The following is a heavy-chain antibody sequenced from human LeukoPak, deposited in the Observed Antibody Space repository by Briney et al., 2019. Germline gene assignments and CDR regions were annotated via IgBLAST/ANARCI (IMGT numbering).Heavy chain of an antibody. Sequence: GGSLRLSCAASGFTFSSYTMNWVRQAPGKGLEWVSSITSSSSYTYYADSVKGQFTISRDNAKNSLYLQMNSLRAEDTAVYYCARVWGQLVDFWGQGTLLTVSS. J-gene: IGHJ4*02. CDR1: GFTFSSYT. CDR3: ARVWGQLVDF. CDR2: ITSSSSYT. V-gene: IGHV3-21*01. D-gene: IGHD6-13*01.